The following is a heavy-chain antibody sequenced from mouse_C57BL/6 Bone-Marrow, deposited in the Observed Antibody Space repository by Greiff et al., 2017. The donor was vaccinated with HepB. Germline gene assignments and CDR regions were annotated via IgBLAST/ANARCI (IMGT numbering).Heavy chain of an antibody. CDR2: IDPKSGGT. D-gene: IGHD1-1*01. J-gene: IGHJ2*01. CDR1: GYTFTSYW. Sequence: QVQLQQPGAELVKPGASVKLSCKASGYTFTSYWMHWVKQRPGRGLEWIGRIDPKSGGTKYNEKFKSKAKMTVDKPSSTAYMQLSSLKSEDSAVDYCARGSYYCGGSHFDYWGQGTTLTVSS. V-gene: IGHV1-72*01. CDR3: ARGSYYCGGSHFDY.